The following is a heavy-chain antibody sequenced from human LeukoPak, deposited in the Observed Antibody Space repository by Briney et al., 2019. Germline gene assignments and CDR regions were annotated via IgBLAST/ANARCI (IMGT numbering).Heavy chain of an antibody. D-gene: IGHD6-13*01. CDR3: ARGFGSWLFDY. CDR2: INAGNGNT. V-gene: IGHV1-3*01. CDR1: GYTFTNYA. J-gene: IGHJ4*02. Sequence: ASVKVSCKASGYTFTNYAMHWVRQAPGQSLEWMGWINAGNGNTKYSQKFQGRVTITRDTSASTAYMELSSLRSEDTAVYYCARGFGSWLFDYWGQGTLVTVSS.